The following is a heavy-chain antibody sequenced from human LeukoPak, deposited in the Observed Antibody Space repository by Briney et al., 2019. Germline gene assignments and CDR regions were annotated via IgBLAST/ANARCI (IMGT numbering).Heavy chain of an antibody. J-gene: IGHJ4*02. CDR1: GFTFSTNS. V-gene: IGHV3-21*05. CDR2: ISGTSTYR. CDR3: ARGYEGVGFY. Sequence: PGGSLRLSCAASGFTFSTNSINWVRQAPGKGLEWVSYISGTSTYRNYADSVRGRFTISRDNAKNSVYLQMNSLRAEDTAVYYCARGYEGVGFYWGQGTLVTVSS. D-gene: IGHD1-26*01.